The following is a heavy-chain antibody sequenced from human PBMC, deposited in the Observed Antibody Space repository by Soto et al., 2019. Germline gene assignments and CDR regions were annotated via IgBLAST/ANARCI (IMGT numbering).Heavy chain of an antibody. Sequence: QVQLVESGGGVVQPGRSLRLSCAASGFTFSSYGMHWVRQAPGKGLEWVAVIWYDGSNKYYADSVKGRFTISRDNSKNTLYLQMNSLRAEDTAVYYCARAGYYDILTGYDYWGQGTLVTVSS. CDR2: IWYDGSNK. D-gene: IGHD3-9*01. J-gene: IGHJ4*02. CDR3: ARAGYYDILTGYDY. V-gene: IGHV3-33*01. CDR1: GFTFSSYG.